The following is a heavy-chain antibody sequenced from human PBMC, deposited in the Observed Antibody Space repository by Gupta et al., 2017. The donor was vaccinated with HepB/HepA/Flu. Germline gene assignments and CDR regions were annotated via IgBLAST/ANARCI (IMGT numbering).Heavy chain of an antibody. V-gene: IGHV1-69*01. Sequence: QVQLVQSGAEGQKPGSSVKVSCKASGGTFSSYAIGWVRQAPGQGLEWMGGIIPIFGTANYAQKFQGRVTITADESTSTAYMELSSLRSEDTAVYYCARDLGPNWGPDYWGQGTLVTVSS. J-gene: IGHJ4*02. D-gene: IGHD7-27*01. CDR1: GGTFSSYA. CDR3: ARDLGPNWGPDY. CDR2: IIPIFGTA.